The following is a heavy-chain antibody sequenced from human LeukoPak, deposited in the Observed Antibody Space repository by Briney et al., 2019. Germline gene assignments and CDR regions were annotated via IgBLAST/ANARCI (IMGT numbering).Heavy chain of an antibody. J-gene: IGHJ4*02. D-gene: IGHD3-10*01. CDR3: AVELSGSGWFDY. CDR2: ISSNGGST. V-gene: IGHV3-64*01. Sequence: PGGSLRLSCAASGFNFSSYAMHWVRQAPGKGLEYVSAISSNGGSTYYANSVKGRFTISRDNSKNTLYLQMGSLRAEDMAVYYCAVELSGSGWFDYWGQGTLVTVSS. CDR1: GFNFSSYA.